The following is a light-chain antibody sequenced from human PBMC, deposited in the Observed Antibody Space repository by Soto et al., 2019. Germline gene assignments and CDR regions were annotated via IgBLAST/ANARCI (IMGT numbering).Light chain of an antibody. Sequence: QSALTQPASVSGSPGQSITISCTGTSSDVGGYNYVSWYQQHPGKAPKLMIYDVSNRPSGVSNRFSGSKSGNTASLTISGLQAEDEDDYYCSSYTSSSTLVVFGTGTKLTV. CDR1: SSDVGGYNY. CDR3: SSYTSSSTLVV. CDR2: DVS. V-gene: IGLV2-14*01. J-gene: IGLJ1*01.